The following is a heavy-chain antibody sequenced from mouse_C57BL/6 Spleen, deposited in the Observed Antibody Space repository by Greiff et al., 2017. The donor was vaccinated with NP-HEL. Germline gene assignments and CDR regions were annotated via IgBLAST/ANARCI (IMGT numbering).Heavy chain of an antibody. V-gene: IGHV1-15*01. Sequence: QVQLKESGAELVRPGASVTLSCKASGYTFTDYEMHWVKQTPVHGLEWIGAIDPETGGTAYNQKFKGKAILTADKSSSTAYMELRSLTSEDSAVYYCSHYGNYGGHYYAMDYWGQGTSVTVSS. CDR3: SHYGNYGGHYYAMDY. D-gene: IGHD2-1*01. J-gene: IGHJ4*01. CDR2: IDPETGGT. CDR1: GYTFTDYE.